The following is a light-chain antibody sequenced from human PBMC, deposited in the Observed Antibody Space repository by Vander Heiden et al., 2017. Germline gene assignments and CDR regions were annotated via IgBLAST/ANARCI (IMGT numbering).Light chain of an antibody. Sequence: EVVMTQSPATLPVSPGERATISCRASQSVSRDLAWYQQKPAQAPRLLIYDASARATGVPTRFIGAGSGTEFTLTITSLQSEDFAVYYCQQDSTRPRTFGQGTKVEIK. CDR3: QQDSTRPRT. J-gene: IGKJ1*01. CDR1: QSVSRD. V-gene: IGKV3-15*01. CDR2: DAS.